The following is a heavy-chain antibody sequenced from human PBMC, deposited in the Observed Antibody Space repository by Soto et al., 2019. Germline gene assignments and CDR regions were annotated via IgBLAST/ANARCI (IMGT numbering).Heavy chain of an antibody. Sequence: PGGSLRLSCAASGFTFSSYAMHWVRQAPGKGLEWVAVISYDGSNKYYADSVKGRFTISRDNSKNTLYLQMNSLRAEDTAVYYCARGIVVVVAATGNYFDYWGQGTLVTVS. CDR1: GFTFSSYA. CDR2: ISYDGSNK. CDR3: ARGIVVVVAATGNYFDY. D-gene: IGHD2-15*01. V-gene: IGHV3-30-3*01. J-gene: IGHJ4*02.